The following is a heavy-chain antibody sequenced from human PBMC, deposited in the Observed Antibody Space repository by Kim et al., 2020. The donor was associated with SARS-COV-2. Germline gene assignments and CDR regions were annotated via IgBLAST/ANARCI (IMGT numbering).Heavy chain of an antibody. V-gene: IGHV4-31*03. J-gene: IGHJ4*02. CDR2: LKYTGST. D-gene: IGHD1-26*01. Sequence: SETLSLTCTVSGGSISSDGYYWSWIRQHPGKGLEWLGYLKYTGSTYYNPSLHSRVTISVDTTKNHFSLKLSSVTAADTARYYCARLVDGTVGAQEWGQGTLVTVSS. CDR3: ARLVDGTVGAQE. CDR1: GGSISSDGYY.